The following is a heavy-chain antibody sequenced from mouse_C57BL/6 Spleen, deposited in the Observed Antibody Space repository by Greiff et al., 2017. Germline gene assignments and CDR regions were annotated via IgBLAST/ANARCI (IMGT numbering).Heavy chain of an antibody. D-gene: IGHD2-3*01. CDR2: ISYDGSN. V-gene: IGHV3-6*01. CDR1: GYSITSGYY. Sequence: DVKLQESGPGLVKPSQSLSLTCSVTGYSITSGYYWNWIRQFPGNKLEWMGYISYDGSNNYNPSLKNRISITRDTSKNQFFLKLNSVTTEDTATYYCARDDGYYEGSGFAYWGQGTLVTVSA. CDR3: ARDDGYYEGSGFAY. J-gene: IGHJ3*01.